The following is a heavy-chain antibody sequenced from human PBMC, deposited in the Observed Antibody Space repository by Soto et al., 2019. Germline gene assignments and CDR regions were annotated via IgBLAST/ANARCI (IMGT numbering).Heavy chain of an antibody. Sequence: ASVNVSCDASGETFTSYAIFCLQQSHGQGLEWMGWISAYNGNTNYAQKLQGRVTMTTDTSTSTAYMELRSLRSDDTAVYYCAREGYCSSTSCYVYYGMDVWRQGTTVPVFS. D-gene: IGHD2-2*01. J-gene: IGHJ6*02. V-gene: IGHV1-18*01. CDR3: AREGYCSSTSCYVYYGMDV. CDR2: ISAYNGNT. CDR1: GETFTSYA.